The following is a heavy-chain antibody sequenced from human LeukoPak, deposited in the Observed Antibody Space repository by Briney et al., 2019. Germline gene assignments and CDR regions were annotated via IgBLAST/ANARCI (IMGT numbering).Heavy chain of an antibody. CDR2: IIPLFGTA. Sequence: SVKVSCKASGGTFSNYAISWVRQPPGQGLEWMGGIIPLFGTANYAQRFQGRVTITGDESTSTAYMALSSLRSEDTAIYYCARARIPFAVVIPWDYWGQGTLVTVSS. V-gene: IGHV1-69*13. CDR3: ARARIPFAVVIPWDY. D-gene: IGHD3-3*01. CDR1: GGTFSNYA. J-gene: IGHJ4*02.